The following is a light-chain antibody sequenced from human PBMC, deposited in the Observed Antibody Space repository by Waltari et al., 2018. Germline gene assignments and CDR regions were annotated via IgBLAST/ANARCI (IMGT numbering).Light chain of an antibody. V-gene: IGKV3-20*01. Sequence: EIVLTQSPGTLSLSPGERATLSCRASQSVSSSYLAWYQQKPGQAPRLLIYGASSQAAVIPDRFSGSGSGTDFTITISRLAPEDFAVYCCQQYGSSLTFGEGTKVEIK. J-gene: IGKJ4*02. CDR2: GAS. CDR3: QQYGSSLT. CDR1: QSVSSSY.